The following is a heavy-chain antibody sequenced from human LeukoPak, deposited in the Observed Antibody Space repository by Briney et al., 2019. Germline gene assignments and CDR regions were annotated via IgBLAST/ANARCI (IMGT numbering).Heavy chain of an antibody. CDR1: GGSTSSYY. V-gene: IGHV4-4*07. CDR2: IYTSGST. D-gene: IGHD2-2*01. Sequence: SETLSLTCTVSGGSTSSYYWSWIRQPAGKGLEWIGRIYTSGSTNYNPSLKSRVTMSVDTSKNQFSLRLSSVTAADTAVYYCAREGYCSSTSCFHPNYYYGMDVWGQGTTVTVSS. CDR3: AREGYCSSTSCFHPNYYYGMDV. J-gene: IGHJ6*02.